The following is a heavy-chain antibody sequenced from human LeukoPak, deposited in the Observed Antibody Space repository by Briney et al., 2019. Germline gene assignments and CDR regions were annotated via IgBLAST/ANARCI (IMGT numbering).Heavy chain of an antibody. Sequence: SETLSLTCTVSGGSISSYYWSWIRQPPGKGLERIGYIYYSGSTNYNPSLKSRVTMSVDTSKNQFSLKLSSVTAADTAVYYCARSYSSSWSYYFDYWGQGTLVTVSS. V-gene: IGHV4-59*12. CDR2: IYYSGST. J-gene: IGHJ4*02. D-gene: IGHD6-13*01. CDR3: ARSYSSSWSYYFDY. CDR1: GGSISSYY.